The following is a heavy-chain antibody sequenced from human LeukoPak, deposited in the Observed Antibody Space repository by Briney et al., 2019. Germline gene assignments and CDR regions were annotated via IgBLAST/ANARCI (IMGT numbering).Heavy chain of an antibody. V-gene: IGHV4-31*03. Sequence: SETLSLTCTVSGGSISSGGYYWSWIRQHPGKGLEWIGYIYYSGSTYYNPSLKSRVTMSVDTSKNQFSLKLSSVTAADTAVYYCARVFSLPYLDYGVDCWGQGTLVTVSS. J-gene: IGHJ4*02. D-gene: IGHD4-17*01. CDR3: ARVFSLPYLDYGVDC. CDR2: IYYSGST. CDR1: GGSISSGGYY.